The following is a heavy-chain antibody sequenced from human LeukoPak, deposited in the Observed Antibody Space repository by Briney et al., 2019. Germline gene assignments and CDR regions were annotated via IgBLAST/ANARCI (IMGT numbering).Heavy chain of an antibody. CDR1: GFIFSSYW. Sequence: PGGSLRLSCAGSGFIFSSYWMHWVRQARGKGLVWVSRTNSDGSDTSYADSVKGRFTISRGNAKSTVYLQMNSLRADDAAIYYCARSTNYYDTTGLGYWGPGTLVTVSS. J-gene: IGHJ4*02. CDR3: ARSTNYYDTTGLGY. CDR2: TNSDGSDT. V-gene: IGHV3-74*01. D-gene: IGHD3-22*01.